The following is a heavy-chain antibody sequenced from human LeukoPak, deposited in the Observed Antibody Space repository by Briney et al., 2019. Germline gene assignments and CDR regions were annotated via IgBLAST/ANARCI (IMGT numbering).Heavy chain of an antibody. CDR3: ARDLGEVDTAMVTGY. V-gene: IGHV3-30*01. J-gene: IGHJ4*02. CDR2: ISYDESNK. Sequence: PGGSLRLSCAASGLTFSSYVMHWVRQAPGKGLEWVAVISYDESNKYYADSVKGRFTISRDNSKNTLYLQMNSLRAEDTAVYYCARDLGEVDTAMVTGYWGQGTLVTVSS. D-gene: IGHD5-18*01. CDR1: GLTFSSYV.